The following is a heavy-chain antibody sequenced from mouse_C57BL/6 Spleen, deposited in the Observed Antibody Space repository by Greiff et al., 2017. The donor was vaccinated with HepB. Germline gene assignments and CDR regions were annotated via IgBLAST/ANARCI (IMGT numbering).Heavy chain of an antibody. V-gene: IGHV1-52*01. Sequence: QVQLKQPGAELVRPGSSVKVSCKASGYTFTSYWMHWVKQRPIQGLEWIGNIDPSDSETHYNQKFKDKATLTVDKSSSTAYMQLSSLTSEDSAVYYCARVGYYGSSPWFAYWGQGTLVTVSA. CDR1: GYTFTSYW. CDR3: ARVGYYGSSPWFAY. D-gene: IGHD1-1*01. CDR2: IDPSDSET. J-gene: IGHJ3*01.